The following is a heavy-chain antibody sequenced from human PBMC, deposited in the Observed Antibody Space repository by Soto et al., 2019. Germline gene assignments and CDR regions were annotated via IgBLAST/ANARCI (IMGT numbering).Heavy chain of an antibody. J-gene: IGHJ4*02. CDR3: ARLGGTYYYDSSGYLNY. CDR1: GGSISSYY. D-gene: IGHD3-22*01. Sequence: SETLSLTCTVSGGSISSYYWSWIRQPPGKGLEWIGYIYYSGSTNYNPSLKSRVTISVDTSKNQFSLKLSSVTAADTAVYYCARLGGTYYYDSSGYLNYWGQGTLVTVS. V-gene: IGHV4-59*08. CDR2: IYYSGST.